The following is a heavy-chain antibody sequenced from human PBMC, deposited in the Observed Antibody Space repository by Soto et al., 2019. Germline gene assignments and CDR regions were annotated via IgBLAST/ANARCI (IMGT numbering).Heavy chain of an antibody. J-gene: IGHJ4*02. D-gene: IGHD3-22*01. CDR3: ASGSSAYHGIFDY. CDR1: GYSFSSYW. CDR2: IYPGDSDT. Sequence: GESLKISCKGSGYSFSSYWIAWVRQMPGKGLEWMGIIYPGDSDTLYSPSFQGQVTISVDKSITTAYLQWSSLKASDTAMYYCASGSSAYHGIFDYWGQGTLVTVSS. V-gene: IGHV5-51*01.